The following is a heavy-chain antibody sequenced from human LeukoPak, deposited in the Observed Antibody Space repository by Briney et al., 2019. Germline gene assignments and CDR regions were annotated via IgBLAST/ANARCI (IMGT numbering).Heavy chain of an antibody. D-gene: IGHD6-13*01. V-gene: IGHV4-39*07. CDR1: GGSISSSSYY. CDR2: IYYSGST. CDR3: ARDSYSSSWSNWFDP. J-gene: IGHJ5*02. Sequence: PSETLSLTCTVSGGSISSSSYYWGWIRQPPGKGLEWIGSIYYSGSTYYNPSLKSRVTISVDTSKNQFSLKLSSVTAADTAVYYCARDSYSSSWSNWFDPWGQGTLVTVSS.